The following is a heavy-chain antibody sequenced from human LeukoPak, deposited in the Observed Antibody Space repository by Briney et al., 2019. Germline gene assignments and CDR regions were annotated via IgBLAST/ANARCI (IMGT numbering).Heavy chain of an antibody. CDR2: INPNSGGT. J-gene: IGHJ4*02. CDR1: GYTFTGYY. Sequence: ASVKVSCKASGYTFTGYYMHWVRQAPGQGLEWMGWINPNSGGTNYAQKFQGRVTMTRDTSISTAYMELSRLRSDDTAVYYCAREVGSGWITYFDYWGQGTLVTVSS. V-gene: IGHV1-2*02. D-gene: IGHD6-19*01. CDR3: AREVGSGWITYFDY.